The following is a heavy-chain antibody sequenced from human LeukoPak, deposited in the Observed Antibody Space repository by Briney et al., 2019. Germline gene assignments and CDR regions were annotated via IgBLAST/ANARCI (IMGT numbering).Heavy chain of an antibody. CDR3: ARGYDYFDY. CDR2: IYYSGNT. V-gene: IGHV4-30-4*08. D-gene: IGHD5-12*01. Sequence: PSETLSLTCAVSGDSISSGDYYWSWIRQPPGKGLEWIGYIYYSGNTYYNPSLQSRVTISVDTSKNQFSLNLSSVTAADTAVFYCARGYDYFDYWGQGTLVTVSS. CDR1: GDSISSGDYY. J-gene: IGHJ4*02.